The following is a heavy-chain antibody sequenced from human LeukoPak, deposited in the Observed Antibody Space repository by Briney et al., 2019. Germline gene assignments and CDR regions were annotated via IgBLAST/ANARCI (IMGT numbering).Heavy chain of an antibody. CDR1: GYTFTSYY. V-gene: IGHV1-2*06. CDR3: ARGLCTNGVCSDNWFDP. CDR2: INPNSGGT. Sequence: ASVKVSCKASGYTFTSYYMHWVRQAPGQGLEWVGRINPNSGGTNYAQRFQDRVTMTRDTSISTAYMDLSRLRSDDTAVYYCARGLCTNGVCSDNWFDPWGQGTLVTVSS. J-gene: IGHJ5*02. D-gene: IGHD2-8*01.